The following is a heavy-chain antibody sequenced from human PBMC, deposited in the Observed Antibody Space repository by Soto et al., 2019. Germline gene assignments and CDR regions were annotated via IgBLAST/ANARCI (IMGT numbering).Heavy chain of an antibody. Sequence: SETLSLTCTVSGGSINSRNYYWGWIRQPPGKGLEWIGEAHHSGRTNYNPSLKSRVTISVDKSKNHFSLKLSSVTAADTAVYYCARSEATGLDHWGQGTLVTVSS. CDR1: GGSINSRNYY. V-gene: IGHV4-39*07. CDR3: ARSEATGLDH. CDR2: AHHSGRT. D-gene: IGHD1-26*01. J-gene: IGHJ4*02.